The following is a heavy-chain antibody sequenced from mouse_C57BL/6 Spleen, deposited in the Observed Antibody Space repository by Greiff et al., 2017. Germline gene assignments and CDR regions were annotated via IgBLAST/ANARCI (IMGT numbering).Heavy chain of an antibody. CDR2: ISSGGDYI. CDR1: GFTFSSYA. V-gene: IGHV5-9-1*02. D-gene: IGHD1-1*01. J-gene: IGHJ3*01. Sequence: EVKLMESGEGLVKPGGSLKLSCAASGFTFSSYAMSWVRQTPEKRLEWVAYISSGGDYIYYADTVKGRFTISRDNARNTLYLQMSSLKSEDTAMYYCTREASIITFAYWGQGTLVTVSA. CDR3: TREASIITFAY.